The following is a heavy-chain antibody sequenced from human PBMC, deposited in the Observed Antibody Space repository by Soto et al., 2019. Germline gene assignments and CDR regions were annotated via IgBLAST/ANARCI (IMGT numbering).Heavy chain of an antibody. CDR3: ARSFRGVSLG. V-gene: IGHV4-34*02. Sequence: QVQLQQWGPGLLKPSETLSLTCSVNGGSFSYYYWSWIRQSPGKGLEWLGEINHSGTINFNPSLKSRVTISIDTSENQFYLTLRSVTAAETAIYYCARSFRGVSLGWGQGTLVTVSS. CDR2: INHSGTI. CDR1: GGSFSYYY. D-gene: IGHD3-10*01. J-gene: IGHJ4*02.